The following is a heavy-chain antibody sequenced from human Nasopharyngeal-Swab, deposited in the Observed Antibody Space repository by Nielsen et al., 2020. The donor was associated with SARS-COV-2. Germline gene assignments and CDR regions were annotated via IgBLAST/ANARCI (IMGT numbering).Heavy chain of an antibody. CDR3: ARDLGTVGATSY. CDR2: IYSGGST. D-gene: IGHD1-26*01. V-gene: IGHV3-53*01. J-gene: IGHJ4*02. Sequence: GESLKISCAASEFTVSSNYMSWVRQAPGKGLEWVSVIYSGGSTYYADSVKGRFTISRDNSKNTLYLQMNSLRAEDTAVYYCARDLGTVGATSYWGQGTLVTVSS. CDR1: EFTVSSNY.